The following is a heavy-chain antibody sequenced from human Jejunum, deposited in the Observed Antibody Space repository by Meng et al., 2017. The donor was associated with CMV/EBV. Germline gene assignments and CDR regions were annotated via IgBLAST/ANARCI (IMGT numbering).Heavy chain of an antibody. CDR3: ARGPGASTREGFDH. V-gene: IGHV4-4*07. Sequence: QVQLQESGPGLVKPSETLSLTCTVSGGSINNYYWSCIRQSAGKGLEWIGRFYSSDTYNYHPSLNSRVTMSLDTSKKQFSLILSSVTAADTARYYCARGPGASTREGFDHWGLGTLVTVSS. CDR2: FYSSDTY. D-gene: IGHD1-26*01. CDR1: GGSINNYY. J-gene: IGHJ4*02.